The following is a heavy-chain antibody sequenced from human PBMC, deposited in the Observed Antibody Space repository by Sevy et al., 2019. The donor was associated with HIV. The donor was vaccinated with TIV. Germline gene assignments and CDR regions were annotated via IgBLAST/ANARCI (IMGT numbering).Heavy chain of an antibody. J-gene: IGHJ4*02. CDR1: GFTFSDYY. V-gene: IGHV3-11*06. D-gene: IGHD1-7*01. Sequence: GGSLRLSCAASGFTFSDYYMSWIRQAPGKGLEWVSDISSGSTYTKYAYSVKGRFTISRDNAKNSLYLQMNSLRVEDTAIYYCARDRRNYAGQYFDYWGQGTLVTVSS. CDR3: ARDRRNYAGQYFDY. CDR2: ISSGSTYT.